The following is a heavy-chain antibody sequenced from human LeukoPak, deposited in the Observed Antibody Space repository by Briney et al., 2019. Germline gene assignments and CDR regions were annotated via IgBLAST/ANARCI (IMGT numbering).Heavy chain of an antibody. V-gene: IGHV3-23*01. CDR3: AKDLRVGLRLYSSSSPFVY. CDR1: GFTFSSYA. J-gene: IGHJ4*02. CDR2: ISGSGGST. D-gene: IGHD6-6*01. Sequence: PGGSLRLSCAASGFTFSSYAMSWVRQAPGKGLEWVSAISGSGGSTYYADSVKGRFTISRDNSKNTLYLQMNSLRAEDTAVYYCAKDLRVGLRLYSSSSPFVYWGQGTLVTVSS.